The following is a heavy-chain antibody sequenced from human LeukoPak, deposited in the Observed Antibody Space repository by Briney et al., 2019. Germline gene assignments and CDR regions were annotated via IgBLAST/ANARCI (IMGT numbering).Heavy chain of an antibody. D-gene: IGHD1-14*01. CDR2: ISRSASTI. CDR1: GFTFSSYE. J-gene: IGHJ4*02. Sequence: PGGSLRLSCAASGFTFSSYEMNWVRQAPGKGLEWVSYISRSASTIYYADSVKGRLTISRDNAQNSLYLQMNSLRAEDTAVYYCARGRQPLYYFDYWGQGTLVTVSS. V-gene: IGHV3-48*03. CDR3: ARGRQPLYYFDY.